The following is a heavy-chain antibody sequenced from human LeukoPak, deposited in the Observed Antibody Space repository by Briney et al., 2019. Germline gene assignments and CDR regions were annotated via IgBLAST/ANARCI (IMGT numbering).Heavy chain of an antibody. V-gene: IGHV4-38-2*01. CDR3: ARASNPDYYGSGTDNWFDP. Sequence: SETLSLTCAVSGYSISSGYYWGWIRQPPGKGLEWIGSTYHSGSTYYNPSLKSRVTISVDTSKNQFSLKLSSVTAADTAVYYCARASNPDYYGSGTDNWFDPWGQGTLVTVSS. J-gene: IGHJ5*02. CDR1: GYSISSGYY. D-gene: IGHD3-10*01. CDR2: TYHSGST.